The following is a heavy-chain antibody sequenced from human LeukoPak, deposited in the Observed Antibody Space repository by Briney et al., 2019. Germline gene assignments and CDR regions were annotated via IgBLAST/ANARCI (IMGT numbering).Heavy chain of an antibody. D-gene: IGHD3-9*01. Sequence: SVKVSCKASGGTFSSYAISWVRQAPGQGLEWMGGIIPIFGTANYAQKFQGRVTITADESTSTAYMELSSLRSEDTAVYYCARALLDNYDYYDILAGYLKWGQGTLVTVSS. CDR2: IIPIFGTA. CDR3: ARALLDNYDYYDILAGYLK. J-gene: IGHJ4*02. V-gene: IGHV1-69*13. CDR1: GGTFSSYA.